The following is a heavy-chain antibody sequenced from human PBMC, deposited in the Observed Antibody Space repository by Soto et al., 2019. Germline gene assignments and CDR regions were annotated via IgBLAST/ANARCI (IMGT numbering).Heavy chain of an antibody. CDR1: GGSISSSSYY. Sequence: QLQLQESGPGLVKPSETLSLTCTVSGGSISSSSYYWGWIRQLPGKGLEWIGSIYYSGSTYYNPSPKSQVTISVDTSKNQFSLKLSSVTAADTAVYYCARLVVAYNWFDPWGQGTLGTVSS. D-gene: IGHD3-22*01. J-gene: IGHJ5*02. CDR3: ARLVVAYNWFDP. V-gene: IGHV4-39*01. CDR2: IYYSGST.